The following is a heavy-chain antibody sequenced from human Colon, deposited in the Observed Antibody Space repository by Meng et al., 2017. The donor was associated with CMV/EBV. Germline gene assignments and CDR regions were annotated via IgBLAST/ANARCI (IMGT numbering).Heavy chain of an antibody. V-gene: IGHV3-15*01. CDR1: GMTFSNAW. CDR2: IKSKLDGGTT. CDR3: ARDDCSSTSCFRGYNWFDP. Sequence: GESLKISCTASGMTFSNAWMSWVRQAPGKGLEWIGRIKSKLDGGTTDYAAPVKGRFSLSRDDSKNTLYLQMNSLRSDDTAVYYCARDDCSSTSCFRGYNWFDPWGQGTLVTVSS. D-gene: IGHD2-2*01. J-gene: IGHJ5*02.